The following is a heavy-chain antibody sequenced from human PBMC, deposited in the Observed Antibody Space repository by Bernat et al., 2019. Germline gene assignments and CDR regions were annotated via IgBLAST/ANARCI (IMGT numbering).Heavy chain of an antibody. D-gene: IGHD3-9*01. Sequence: QVQLVESGGGVVQPGRSLRLSCAASGFTFSSYGMHWVRQTPGNGLEWVAVIWYDGSNKYYADSVKGRFTISRDNSKNTLYLEMNSLRAEDTAVYYCARDSSVYDILTGYPYDAFDIWGQGTMVTVSS. V-gene: IGHV3-33*01. CDR1: GFTFSSYG. CDR2: IWYDGSNK. CDR3: ARDSSVYDILTGYPYDAFDI. J-gene: IGHJ3*02.